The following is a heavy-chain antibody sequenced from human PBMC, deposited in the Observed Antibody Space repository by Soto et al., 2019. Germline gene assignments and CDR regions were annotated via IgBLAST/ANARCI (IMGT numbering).Heavy chain of an antibody. CDR3: ARIPLRYCSSTSCYGNDY. CDR1: GGTFSSYA. CDR2: VVAYFGTT. Sequence: GASVTVACKASGGTFSSYAISWVRQAPGQGLEWMGGVVAYFGTTNYAQKLQGRVTMTADTSTSTAYMELRSLRSDDTAVYYCARIPLRYCSSTSCYGNDYWGQGTLVTVSS. V-gene: IGHV1-69*06. J-gene: IGHJ4*02. D-gene: IGHD2-2*01.